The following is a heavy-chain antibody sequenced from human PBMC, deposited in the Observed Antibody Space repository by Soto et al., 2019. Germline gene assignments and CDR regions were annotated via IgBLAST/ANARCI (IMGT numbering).Heavy chain of an antibody. Sequence: PSETLSLTCAVSGGSISTSNWWSWVRQRPGKGLEWIGEVYRTGSTNYNPSLESRLTISVDKSKNQFSLKLTSVAAADTAVYYCARARATIAAAAIFDCWGQGTLVTAPQ. CDR2: VYRTGST. V-gene: IGHV4-4*02. CDR3: ARARATIAAAAIFDC. D-gene: IGHD6-13*01. CDR1: GGSISTSNW. J-gene: IGHJ4*02.